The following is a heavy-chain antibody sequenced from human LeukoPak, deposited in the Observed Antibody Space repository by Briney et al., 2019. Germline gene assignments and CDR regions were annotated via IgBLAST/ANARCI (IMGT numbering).Heavy chain of an antibody. Sequence: GGSLRLSCAASGLTFSSYSMNWVRQAPGKGLEWVSSISSSSSYIYYADSVKGRFTISRDNAKNSLYLQMNSLRAEDTAVYYCATQTYYYDSSGYLGHYYYGMDVWGQGTTVTVSS. V-gene: IGHV3-21*01. CDR1: GLTFSSYS. J-gene: IGHJ6*02. CDR2: ISSSSSYI. CDR3: ATQTYYYDSSGYLGHYYYGMDV. D-gene: IGHD3-22*01.